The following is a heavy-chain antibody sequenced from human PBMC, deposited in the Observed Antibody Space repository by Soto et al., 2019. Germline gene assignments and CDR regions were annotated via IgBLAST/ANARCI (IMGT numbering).Heavy chain of an antibody. CDR2: ISYSGNNK. D-gene: IGHD3-22*01. Sequence: QVQLVESGGGVVQPGRSLRLSCAASGFTFSYYAMHWVRQAPGKGLEWVALISYSGNNKYYADSVKGRFTISRDNSENTLYLQMNSLGAEYTAIYYWARTQDTSGYYYYFDYWGQGTLITVSS. CDR1: GFTFSYYA. V-gene: IGHV3-30-3*01. J-gene: IGHJ4*02. CDR3: ARTQDTSGYYYYFDY.